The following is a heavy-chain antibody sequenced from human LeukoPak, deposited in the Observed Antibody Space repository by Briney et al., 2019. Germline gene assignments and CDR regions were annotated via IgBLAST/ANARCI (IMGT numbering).Heavy chain of an antibody. CDR1: GYSFTSYW. Sequence: HGESLKISCKGSGYSFTSYWIGWVRQMPGKGLEWMGIIYPGDSDTRYSPSFQGQVTISADKSISTAYLQWSSLKASDTAMYYCARQGWLQGRHYYYMDVWGKGTTVTVSS. J-gene: IGHJ6*03. CDR3: ARQGWLQGRHYYYMDV. V-gene: IGHV5-51*01. CDR2: IYPGDSDT. D-gene: IGHD5-24*01.